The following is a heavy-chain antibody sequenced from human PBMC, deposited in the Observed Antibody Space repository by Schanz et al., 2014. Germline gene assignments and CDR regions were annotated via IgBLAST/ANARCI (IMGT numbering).Heavy chain of an antibody. V-gene: IGHV1-18*01. CDR2: INGYNGHT. CDR3: ARDFSAYVGNYFDY. D-gene: IGHD5-12*01. J-gene: IGHJ4*02. Sequence: QVQLVQSGAEVKKPGASVKVSCKASGYTFSSYGITWVRQAPGQGLESMGWINGYNGHTLYAQKFQGRVTMTTDTSTSTSYMELTSLRFDDTAVYYCARDFSAYVGNYFDYWGQGTLVTVSS. CDR1: GYTFSSYG.